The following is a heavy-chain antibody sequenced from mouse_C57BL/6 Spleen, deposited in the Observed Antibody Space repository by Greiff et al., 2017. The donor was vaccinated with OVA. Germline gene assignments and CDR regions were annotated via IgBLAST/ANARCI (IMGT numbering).Heavy chain of an antibody. Sequence: EVQLVESGGGLVKPGGSLKLSCAASGFTFSSYAMSWVRQTPEKRLEWVATISDGGSYTYYPDNVKGRFTISRDNAKNNLYLQMSHLKSEDTAMYYCARETVVADYWGQGTTLTVSS. CDR2: ISDGGSYT. D-gene: IGHD1-1*01. V-gene: IGHV5-4*01. CDR3: ARETVVADY. J-gene: IGHJ2*01. CDR1: GFTFSSYA.